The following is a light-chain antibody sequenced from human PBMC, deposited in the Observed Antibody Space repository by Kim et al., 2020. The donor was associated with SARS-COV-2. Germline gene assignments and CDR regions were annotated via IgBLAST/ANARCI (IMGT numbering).Light chain of an antibody. CDR2: DAS. J-gene: IGKJ5*01. CDR1: QDIDNY. CDR3: QQYDNLPIT. Sequence: ASVGDRDTITCQASQDIDNYLNWYKQKPGKAPKLLIYDASNLETGVPSRFSGSGSGTDFTFTISSLQPEDIATYYCQQYDNLPITFGQGTRLEIK. V-gene: IGKV1-33*01.